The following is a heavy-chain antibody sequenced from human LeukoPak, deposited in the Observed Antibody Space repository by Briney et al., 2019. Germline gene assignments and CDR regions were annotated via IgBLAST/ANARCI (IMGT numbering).Heavy chain of an antibody. CDR1: GGTFSSYA. J-gene: IGHJ4*02. V-gene: IGHV1-69*06. Sequence: SVKVSCKASGGTFSSYAISWVRQAPGQGLEWMGGIISIFGTSNYAQKFQGRVTITADTSTSTAYMELSSLRSDDTAVYSCARGSRSGWYYFDYWGQGTLVTVSS. D-gene: IGHD6-19*01. CDR2: IISIFGTS. CDR3: ARGSRSGWYYFDY.